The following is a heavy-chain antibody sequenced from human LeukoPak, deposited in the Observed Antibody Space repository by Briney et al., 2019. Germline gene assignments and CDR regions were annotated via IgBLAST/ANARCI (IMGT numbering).Heavy chain of an antibody. CDR2: INPNSGGT. J-gene: IGHJ5*02. V-gene: IGHV1-2*02. CDR1: GYTFTGYY. Sequence: ASVKVSCKASGYTFTGYYMHWVRQAPGQGLEWMGWINPNSGGTNYAQKFQGRVTMTRDTSISTAHMELSRLRSDDTAVYYCARDSSSYHWFDPWGQGTLVTVSS. D-gene: IGHD6-6*01. CDR3: ARDSSSYHWFDP.